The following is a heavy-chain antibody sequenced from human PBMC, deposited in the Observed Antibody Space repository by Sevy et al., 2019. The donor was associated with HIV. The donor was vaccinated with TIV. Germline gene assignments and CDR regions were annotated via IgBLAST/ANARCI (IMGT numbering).Heavy chain of an antibody. CDR3: ARDPEGSGTFYYYGMDV. D-gene: IGHD3-10*01. Sequence: ASVKVSCKASGGTFSSYAISWVQQAPGQGLEWMGGIIPIFGTANYAQKFQGRVTITADESTSTAYMELGSLRSEDTAVYYCARDPEGSGTFYYYGMDVWGQGTTVTVSS. CDR2: IIPIFGTA. V-gene: IGHV1-69*13. J-gene: IGHJ6*02. CDR1: GGTFSSYA.